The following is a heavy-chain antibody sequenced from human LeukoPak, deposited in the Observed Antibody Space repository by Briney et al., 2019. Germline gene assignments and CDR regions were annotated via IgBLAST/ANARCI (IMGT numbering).Heavy chain of an antibody. CDR3: ARRRYSGYDWDS. J-gene: IGHJ4*02. D-gene: IGHD5-12*01. Sequence: SETLSLTCTVSGGSISSYYWSWIRQPPGKELEWIGYIHYSGSTNYNPSLKSRATISVDTSKNQFSLKLTSVTAADTAVYYCARRRYSGYDWDSRGPGNLGTVSS. V-gene: IGHV4-59*08. CDR1: GGSISSYY. CDR2: IHYSGST.